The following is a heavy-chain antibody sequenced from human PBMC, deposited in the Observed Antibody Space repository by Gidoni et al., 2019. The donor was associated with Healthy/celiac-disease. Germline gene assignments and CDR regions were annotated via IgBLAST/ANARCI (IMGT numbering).Heavy chain of an antibody. Sequence: QVQLVQSGAEVKKPGSSVKVSCKAYGGTFSSYAISWVRQAPGQGLEWMGGIIPIFGTANYAQKFQGRVTITADESTSTAYMELSSLRSEDTAVYYCARGAPYSSSWYLKFWGQGTLVTVSS. CDR1: GGTFSSYA. CDR2: IIPIFGTA. D-gene: IGHD6-13*01. V-gene: IGHV1-69*01. J-gene: IGHJ4*02. CDR3: ARGAPYSSSWYLKF.